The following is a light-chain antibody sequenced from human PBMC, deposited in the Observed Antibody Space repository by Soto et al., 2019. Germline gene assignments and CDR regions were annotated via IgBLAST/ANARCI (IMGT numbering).Light chain of an antibody. CDR3: SSYTSDNRDYV. CDR2: EVN. J-gene: IGLJ1*01. V-gene: IGLV2-14*01. Sequence: QSFLTQPASVSGSPGQSITISCTGTSSDVGAYTSVSWYQHHPGKAPKVMIYEVNKRPSGISNRFSGSKSVNTASLTISGLQPEDEAHYYCSSYTSDNRDYVFGTGTKVT. CDR1: SSDVGAYTS.